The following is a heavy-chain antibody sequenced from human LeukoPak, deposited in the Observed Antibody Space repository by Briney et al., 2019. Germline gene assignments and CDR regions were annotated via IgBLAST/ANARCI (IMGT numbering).Heavy chain of an antibody. CDR2: IYHSGST. Sequence: SETLSLTCAVSGYSISSGYYWGWIRQPPGKGLEWIGSIYHSGSTYYNPSLKSRVTISVDTSKNQISLRLSSVTAADTAVYYCARFRSAVAGTYNYYYLDVWGKGTTVTAAS. CDR1: GYSISSGYY. D-gene: IGHD6-19*01. CDR3: ARFRSAVAGTYNYYYLDV. J-gene: IGHJ6*03. V-gene: IGHV4-38-2*01.